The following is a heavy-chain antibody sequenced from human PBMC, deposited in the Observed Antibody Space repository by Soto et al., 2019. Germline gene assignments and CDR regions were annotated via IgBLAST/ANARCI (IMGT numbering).Heavy chain of an antibody. CDR2: ISGSGGST. D-gene: IGHD3-3*01. CDR3: AKGRWRFLEWLFHY. Sequence: LILSCAASGFTFSSYAMSWVRQAPGKGLEWVSAISGSGGSTYYADSVKGRFTISRDNSKNTLYLQMNSLRAEDTAVYYCAKGRWRFLEWLFHYWGQGTLVTVSS. V-gene: IGHV3-23*01. CDR1: GFTFSSYA. J-gene: IGHJ4*02.